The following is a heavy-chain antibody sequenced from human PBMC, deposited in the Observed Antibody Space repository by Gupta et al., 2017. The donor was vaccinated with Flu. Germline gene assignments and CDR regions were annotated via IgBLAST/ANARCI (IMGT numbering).Heavy chain of an antibody. CDR3: ARVAYCSTTSCFQPFDQ. Sequence: DYYIHWVRQAPGHGLEWMGRLNPKSGLTKSAQTFQGRLTMTRDTSINTAYMELGGLRSDDTAIYYCARVAYCSTTSCFQPFDQWGQGTLVTVSS. CDR2: LNPKSGLT. J-gene: IGHJ4*02. D-gene: IGHD2-2*01. V-gene: IGHV1-2*06. CDR1: DYY.